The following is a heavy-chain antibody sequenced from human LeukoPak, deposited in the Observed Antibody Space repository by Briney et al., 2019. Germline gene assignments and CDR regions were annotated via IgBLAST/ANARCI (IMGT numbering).Heavy chain of an antibody. J-gene: IGHJ5*02. CDR1: GFTFSHYG. V-gene: IGHV3-33*06. CDR2: IWSDGTNT. D-gene: IGHD2-2*01. CDR3: AKGEDIVVVPAAMLKWFDP. Sequence: GRSLRLSCAASGFTFSHYGMHWVRQAPGKGLEWVAVIWSDGTNTYYADSVKGRLTISRDNSKNTLYLQMNSLRAEDTAVYYCAKGEDIVVVPAAMLKWFDPWGQGTLVTVSS.